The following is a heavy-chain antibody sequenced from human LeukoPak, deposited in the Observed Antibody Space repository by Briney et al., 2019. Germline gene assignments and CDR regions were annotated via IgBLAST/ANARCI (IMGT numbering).Heavy chain of an antibody. CDR1: GASIRSGDYY. Sequence: SQTLSLTCTVSGASIRSGDYYWSWIRQPPGKGLEWIGYIYDSGSTYYNPSLKSRITISVDTSENRFSLKLSSVTATDTAVYYCARVDGSSYYDSSGYLDYWGQGTLVTVSS. J-gene: IGHJ4*02. V-gene: IGHV4-30-4*01. CDR3: ARVDGSSYYDSSGYLDY. CDR2: IYDSGST. D-gene: IGHD3-22*01.